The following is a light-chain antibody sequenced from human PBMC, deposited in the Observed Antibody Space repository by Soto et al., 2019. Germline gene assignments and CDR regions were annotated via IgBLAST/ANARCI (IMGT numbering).Light chain of an antibody. CDR2: GAS. CDR1: QSVSSGF. V-gene: IGKV3-20*01. J-gene: IGKJ3*01. CDR3: QQYGSSPFT. Sequence: EIVLTQSPGTLSLSPGERATLSCRASQSVSSGFLAWYQQKPGQTPRLLIYGASTRATGIPDRFSGSGSGTDFTLTIRRLEHEDFAVYYCQQYGSSPFTFGPGTKVDIK.